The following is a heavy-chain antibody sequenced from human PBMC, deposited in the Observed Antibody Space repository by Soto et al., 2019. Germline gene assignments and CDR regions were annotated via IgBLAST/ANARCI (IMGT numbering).Heavy chain of an antibody. CDR2: IKSKTDGGTT. CDR3: TTYCSGGSCYYYYGMDV. V-gene: IGHV3-15*01. D-gene: IGHD2-15*01. CDR1: GFTFSNAW. J-gene: IGHJ6*02. Sequence: GSLRLSCAASGFTFSNAWMSWVRQAPGKGLEWVGRIKSKTDGGTTDYAAPVKGRFTISRDDSKNTMYLQMNSLKTEDTAVYYCTTYCSGGSCYYYYGMDVWGQGTTVTVS.